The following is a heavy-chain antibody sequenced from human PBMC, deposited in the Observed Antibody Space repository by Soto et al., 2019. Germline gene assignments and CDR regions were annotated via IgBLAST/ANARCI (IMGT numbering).Heavy chain of an antibody. Sequence: VKVPCMASGGTFISYAISWVLQPPAKGREWMGGIIHIFGTANYARKFRGKITITADKSTSTAYMELSSLRSEDTAVCYCAKAGYSGYDWDYYYGMDVWGQGTTVTVSS. D-gene: IGHD5-12*01. CDR2: IIHIFGTA. CDR3: AKAGYSGYDWDYYYGMDV. J-gene: IGHJ6*02. V-gene: IGHV1-69*13. CDR1: GGTFISYA.